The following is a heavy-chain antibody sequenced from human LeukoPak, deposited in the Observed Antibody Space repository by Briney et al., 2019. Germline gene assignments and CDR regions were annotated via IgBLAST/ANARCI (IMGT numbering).Heavy chain of an antibody. Sequence: GGSLRLFCAASGFSIRSYGMHWVRQAPGKGLEWVAVISHDGSNKYYGDSVKGRFTISRDNSENTLYLQMNSLRAEDTAVYYCAKDKGYSYGLSDYWGQGTLVTVSS. CDR1: GFSIRSYG. CDR3: AKDKGYSYGLSDY. CDR2: ISHDGSNK. J-gene: IGHJ4*02. D-gene: IGHD5-18*01. V-gene: IGHV3-30*18.